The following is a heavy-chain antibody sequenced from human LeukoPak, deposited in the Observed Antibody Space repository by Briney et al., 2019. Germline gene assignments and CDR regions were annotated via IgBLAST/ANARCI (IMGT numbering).Heavy chain of an antibody. J-gene: IGHJ4*02. V-gene: IGHV3-30*03. Sequence: GRSLRLSCAASGFTFSSYGMHWVRQAPGKGLEWVAVISYDGNNTSYADSVKGRFTISRDNSKNTLYVQMNSLRAEDTAVYYCARSYWNYYFDYWGQGILVTVSS. CDR2: ISYDGNNT. CDR1: GFTFSSYG. D-gene: IGHD1-7*01. CDR3: ARSYWNYYFDY.